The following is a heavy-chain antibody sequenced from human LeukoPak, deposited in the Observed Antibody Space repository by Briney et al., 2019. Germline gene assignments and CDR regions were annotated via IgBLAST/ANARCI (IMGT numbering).Heavy chain of an antibody. J-gene: IGHJ5*02. Sequence: GGSLRLSCAASGFTFDDYAMHWVRQAPGKGLEWVSGISWNSGSIGYADSVKGRFTISRDNAKNSLYLQMNSLRAEDTALYYCAKDIGRGYYLGWFDPRGQGTLVTVSS. CDR1: GFTFDDYA. CDR2: ISWNSGSI. CDR3: AKDIGRGYYLGWFDP. D-gene: IGHD3-3*01. V-gene: IGHV3-9*01.